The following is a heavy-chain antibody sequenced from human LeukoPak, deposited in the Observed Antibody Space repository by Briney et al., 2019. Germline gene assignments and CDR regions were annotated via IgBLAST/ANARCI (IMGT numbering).Heavy chain of an antibody. D-gene: IGHD2-21*01. CDR3: ARQKYCGLSS. CDR2: IYYSGST. Sequence: ASETLSLTCTVSGGSISSSSYYWGWIRQPPGKGLEWIGSIYYSGSTYYNPSLKSRVTISVDTSKKQFSLKLSSVTAAYTAVYYWARQKYCGLSSWGQGTLVTVSS. CDR1: GGSISSSSYY. J-gene: IGHJ4*02. V-gene: IGHV4-39*01.